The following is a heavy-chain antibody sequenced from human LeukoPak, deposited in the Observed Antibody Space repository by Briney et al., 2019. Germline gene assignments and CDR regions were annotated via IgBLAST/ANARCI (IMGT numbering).Heavy chain of an antibody. CDR3: AKTSVGEGRIIGSGYFDN. CDR2: IWYDGSNK. J-gene: IGHJ4*02. Sequence: GGSLRLSCAASGFTFSSYGMHWVRQAPGKGLEWVAVIWYDGSNKYYADSVKGRFTISRDNSKNTLYLQMNSLRAEDTAVYYCAKTSVGEGRIIGSGYFDNWGQGTLVTVSS. CDR1: GFTFSSYG. D-gene: IGHD2-15*01. V-gene: IGHV3-33*06.